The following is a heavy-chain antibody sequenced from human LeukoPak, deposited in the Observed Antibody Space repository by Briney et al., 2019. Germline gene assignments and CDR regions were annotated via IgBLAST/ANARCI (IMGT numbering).Heavy chain of an antibody. CDR2: ISWDSVHI. J-gene: IGHJ4*02. V-gene: IGHV3-9*01. D-gene: IGHD2-21*02. CDR1: GLTFDDYA. Sequence: GGSLRLSCAASGLTFDDYAMHWVRQAPGKGLEWVSGISWDSVHIGYADSVKGRFTISRDNAKNSLYLQMNSLRAEDTALYYCVKEPTAKYYFDYWGQGTLVTV. CDR3: VKEPTAKYYFDY.